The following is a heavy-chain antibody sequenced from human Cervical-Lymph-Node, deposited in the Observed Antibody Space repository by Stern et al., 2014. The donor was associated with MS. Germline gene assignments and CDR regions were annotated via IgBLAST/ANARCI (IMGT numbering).Heavy chain of an antibody. D-gene: IGHD1-26*01. V-gene: IGHV3-30*18. J-gene: IGHJ5*02. CDR2: SSPDGRKK. CDR3: AKDLGGRAS. CDR1: GFSFGSSG. Sequence: QVQLVESGGGVVQPGRSLRLSCAASGFSFGSSGLHWVRQAPGKGLEWVALSSPDGRKKYYADSVKGRFIISRDTSKNTVYLQMNSLRVEDAAVYYCAKDLGGRASWGQGTLVTVSS.